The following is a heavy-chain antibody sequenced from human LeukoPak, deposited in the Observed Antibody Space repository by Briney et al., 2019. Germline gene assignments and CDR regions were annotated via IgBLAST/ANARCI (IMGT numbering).Heavy chain of an antibody. CDR1: GGSISSGGYY. Sequence: PSETLSLTCTVSGGSISSGGYYWSWIRQPPGKGLEWIGYIYHSGSTYYNPSLKSPVTISVDRSKNQFSLKLSSVTAADTAVYYCARDNVDYYGSGKFDYWGQGTLVTVSS. J-gene: IGHJ4*02. CDR2: IYHSGST. CDR3: ARDNVDYYGSGKFDY. D-gene: IGHD3-10*01. V-gene: IGHV4-30-2*01.